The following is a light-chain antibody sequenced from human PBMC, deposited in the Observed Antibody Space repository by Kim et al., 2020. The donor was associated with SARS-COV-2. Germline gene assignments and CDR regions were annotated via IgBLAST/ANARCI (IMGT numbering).Light chain of an antibody. V-gene: IGLV3-1*01. J-gene: IGLJ2*01. CDR1: KLGDKY. CDR3: QAWDSSTAV. CDR2: QDS. Sequence: SVSPGQTASITCSGDKLGDKYACWYKQKPGQSPVLVIYQDSKRPSGIPERFSGSNSGNTATLTISGTQAMDEADYYCQAWDSSTAVFGGGTKLTVL.